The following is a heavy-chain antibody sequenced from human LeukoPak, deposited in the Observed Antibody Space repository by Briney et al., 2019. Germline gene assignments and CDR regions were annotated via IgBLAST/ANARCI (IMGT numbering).Heavy chain of an antibody. CDR1: GFTLSTYS. D-gene: IGHD2-15*01. V-gene: IGHV3-48*01. J-gene: IGHJ6*03. CDR2: VNSSSSII. Sequence: PGGSLTLSCAASGFTLSTYSMNWVRQAPGKGLEWVSYVNSSSSIIYYSDSVKGRFTLPRDNAQNLLYLQMNSLRVEDTAVYYCAREEGYCSGGSCYTWQYMDVWG. CDR3: AREEGYCSGGSCYTWQYMDV.